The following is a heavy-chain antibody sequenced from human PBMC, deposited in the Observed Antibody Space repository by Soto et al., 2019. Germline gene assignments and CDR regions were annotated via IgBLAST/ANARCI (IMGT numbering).Heavy chain of an antibody. V-gene: IGHV3-30-3*01. D-gene: IGHD4-4*01. J-gene: IGHJ6*02. Sequence: GGSLRLSCAASGFTFSSYAMHWVRQAPGKGLEWVAVISYDGSNKYYADTVKGRFTISRDNSKNTLYLQMNSLSAEDTALYYSARVPHSNYVGYYGMDVWGQGTTVTVSS. CDR3: ARVPHSNYVGYYGMDV. CDR2: ISYDGSNK. CDR1: GFTFSSYA.